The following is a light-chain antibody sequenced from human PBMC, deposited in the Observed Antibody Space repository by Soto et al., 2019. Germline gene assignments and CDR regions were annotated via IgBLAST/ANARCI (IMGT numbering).Light chain of an antibody. V-gene: IGLV2-14*03. Sequence: QSALTQPASVSGAPGQSITISCTGTSSDVGAYQYVSWYQQHPGKAPKLMIYDVSNRPSGVSNRFSGSKSSNTASLTISGLQADDEADYYCGSYISSRYYVFGTGTKVTVL. CDR3: GSYISSRYYV. J-gene: IGLJ1*01. CDR2: DVS. CDR1: SSDVGAYQY.